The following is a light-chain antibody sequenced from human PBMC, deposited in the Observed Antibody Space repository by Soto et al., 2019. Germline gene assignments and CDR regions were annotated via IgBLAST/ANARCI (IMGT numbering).Light chain of an antibody. V-gene: IGKV1-39*01. CDR3: QQSNSTPRT. CDR2: AAS. CDR1: QSIRSY. Sequence: DIPMPQSPSSLSASVGDRVTITCRASQSIRSYLNRYQQKPVKAPKLLLYAASSLQSGVPSRFSGSGSGIDFPLTNSRLHPEDYATYYYQQSNSTPRTFDQGTKLDIK. J-gene: IGKJ2*01.